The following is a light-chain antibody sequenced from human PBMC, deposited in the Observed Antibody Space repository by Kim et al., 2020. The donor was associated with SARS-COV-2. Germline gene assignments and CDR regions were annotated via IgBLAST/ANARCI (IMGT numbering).Light chain of an antibody. CDR3: AAWDDSLIAVI. J-gene: IGLJ2*01. Sequence: QSVLTQPPSASGTPGQRVTISCSGSSSNIGSNTVNWYQQFPGTAPKLLIYSNNQRPSGVPDRFSGSKSGTSASLAISGLQSEDEADYYCAAWDDSLIAVIFGRGTQLTVL. CDR2: SNN. CDR1: SSNIGSNT. V-gene: IGLV1-44*01.